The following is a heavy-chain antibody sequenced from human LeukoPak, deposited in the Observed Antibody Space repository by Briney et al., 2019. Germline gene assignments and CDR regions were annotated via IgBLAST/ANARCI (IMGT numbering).Heavy chain of an antibody. Sequence: SVKVSCKASGGTFSGYAISWVRQAPGQGLEWMGGIIPIFGTANYAQKFQGRVTITADESTSTAYMELSSLRSEDTAVYYCARFWAVTTVTTDWFDPWGQGTLVTVSS. CDR1: GGTFSGYA. CDR3: ARFWAVTTVTTDWFDP. V-gene: IGHV1-69*13. CDR2: IIPIFGTA. J-gene: IGHJ5*02. D-gene: IGHD4-17*01.